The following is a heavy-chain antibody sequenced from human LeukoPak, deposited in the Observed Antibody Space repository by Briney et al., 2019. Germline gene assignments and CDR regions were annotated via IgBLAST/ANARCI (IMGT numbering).Heavy chain of an antibody. CDR1: GYTFTGYY. CDR3: ARHPLVVHNWFDP. CDR2: INPNSGGT. V-gene: IGHV1-2*06. Sequence: GASVKVSCKASGYTFTGYYMHRVRQAPGQGLEWMGRINPNSGGTNYAQKFQGRVTMTRDTSISTAYMELSRLRSDDTAVYYCARHPLVVHNWFDPWGQGTLVTVSS. D-gene: IGHD2-15*01. J-gene: IGHJ5*02.